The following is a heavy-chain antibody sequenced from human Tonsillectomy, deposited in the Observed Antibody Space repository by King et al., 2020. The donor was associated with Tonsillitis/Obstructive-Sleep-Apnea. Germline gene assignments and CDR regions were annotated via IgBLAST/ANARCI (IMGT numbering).Heavy chain of an antibody. J-gene: IGHJ4*02. Sequence: VQLVESGGGLVQPGGSLRLSCAASGFTFSSYAMSWVRQAPGKGLEWVSAISGSCGSTYYAASVKGRFTISRDNSKNTLYLQMNSLRAEDTAVYYCAKGPDYDYIWGSLYWGQGTLVTVSS. CDR2: ISGSCGST. CDR3: AKGPDYDYIWGSLY. D-gene: IGHD3-16*01. V-gene: IGHV3-23*04. CDR1: GFTFSSYA.